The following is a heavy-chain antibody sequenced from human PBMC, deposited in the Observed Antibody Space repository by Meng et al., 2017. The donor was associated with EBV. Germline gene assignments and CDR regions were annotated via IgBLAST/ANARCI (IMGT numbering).Heavy chain of an antibody. CDR3: ASESGRGFTPDY. CDR2: LIPMSGAP. CDR1: GGTFRSDA. Sequence: VRLQQSGAEVKKPGSSVKVSCRTSGGTFRSDAVSWVRQAPGQGLEWMGGLIPMSGAPHYAQKFQDRVTIIADESTSTHSMELNNLRFEDTAMYYCASESGRGFTPDYWGQGTLVTVSS. V-gene: IGHV1-69*01. D-gene: IGHD3-10*01. J-gene: IGHJ4*02.